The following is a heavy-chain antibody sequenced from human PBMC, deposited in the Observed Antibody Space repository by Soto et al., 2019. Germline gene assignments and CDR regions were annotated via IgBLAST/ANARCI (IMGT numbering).Heavy chain of an antibody. D-gene: IGHD2-15*01. Sequence: PGGSLRLSCAASGFTFSSYWMSWVRQAPGKGLEWVSYISSSSSTIYYADSVKGRFTISRDNAKNSLYLQMNSLRAEDTAVYYCARGPVVVAAPNFDYWGQGTLVTVSS. J-gene: IGHJ4*02. CDR1: GFTFSSYW. V-gene: IGHV3-48*01. CDR3: ARGPVVVAAPNFDY. CDR2: ISSSSSTI.